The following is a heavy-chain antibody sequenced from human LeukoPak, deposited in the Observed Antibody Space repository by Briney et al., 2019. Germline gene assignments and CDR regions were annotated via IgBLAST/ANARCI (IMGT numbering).Heavy chain of an antibody. V-gene: IGHV3-21*01. D-gene: IGHD2-2*01. J-gene: IGHJ4*02. CDR3: ASSVVVPAAYNY. Sequence: PGGSLRLSCAASGFTFSSYSMNWVRQAPGKGLEWVSSISSSSSYIYYADSVKGRFTISRDNAKNSLYLQMNSLRAEDTAVYYCASSVVVPAAYNYWGQGTLVTVSS. CDR1: GFTFSSYS. CDR2: ISSSSSYI.